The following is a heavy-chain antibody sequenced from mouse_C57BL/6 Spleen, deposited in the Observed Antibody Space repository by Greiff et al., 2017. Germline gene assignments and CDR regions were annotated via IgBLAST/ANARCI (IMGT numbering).Heavy chain of an antibody. J-gene: IGHJ4*01. CDR3: ARVWPYYGSSSYYAMDY. Sequence: QVQLQQPGTELVKPGASVKLSCKASGYTFTSYWMHWVKQRPGQGLEWIGNINPSNGGTNYNEKFKSKATLTVDKSSSTAYMQLSSLTSEGSAVYYCARVWPYYGSSSYYAMDYWGQGTSVTVSS. CDR2: INPSNGGT. CDR1: GYTFTSYW. V-gene: IGHV1-53*01. D-gene: IGHD1-1*01.